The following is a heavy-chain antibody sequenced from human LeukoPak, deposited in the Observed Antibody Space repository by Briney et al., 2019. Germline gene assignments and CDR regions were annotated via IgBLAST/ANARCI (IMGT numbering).Heavy chain of an antibody. V-gene: IGHV3-21*01. CDR1: GFMFSGYS. CDR2: ISSSSSYI. CDR3: ARDPNYDFWSGYYIGYFDY. J-gene: IGHJ4*02. Sequence: GGSLRLSCAASGFMFSGYSMNWVRQAPGKGLEWVSSISSSSSYIYYADSVKGRFTISRDNAKDSLYLQMNSLRAEDTAVYYCARDPNYDFWSGYYIGYFDYWGQGTLVTVSP. D-gene: IGHD3-3*01.